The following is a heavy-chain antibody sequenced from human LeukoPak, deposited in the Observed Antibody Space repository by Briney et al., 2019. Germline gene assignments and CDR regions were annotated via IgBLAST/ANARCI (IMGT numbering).Heavy chain of an antibody. CDR3: ARGDSSSYDFWCGYPLDY. V-gene: IGHV3-21*01. D-gene: IGHD3-3*01. J-gene: IGHJ4*02. CDR2: ISSSSTYI. Sequence: GGSLRLSCAASGFTFSSHNMNWVRQAPGKGLEWVSSISSSSTYIYYADSVKGRFTISRDNAKNSLYLQMNSLRAEDTAVYFCARGDSSSYDFWCGYPLDYWGQGTLVTVSS. CDR1: GFTFSSHN.